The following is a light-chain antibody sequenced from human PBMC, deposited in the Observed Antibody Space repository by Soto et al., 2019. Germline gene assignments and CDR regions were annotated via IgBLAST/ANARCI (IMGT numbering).Light chain of an antibody. Sequence: EILLTQSPATLSLSPGERATLSCRASQSVNSYLAWYQQKPGQAPRLLIYDASNRATGIPARFSGSGSGTDFTLTISSLEPEDFAVYYCQQRSNWLFTFGPGTKVDIK. CDR3: QQRSNWLFT. CDR2: DAS. V-gene: IGKV3-11*01. J-gene: IGKJ3*01. CDR1: QSVNSY.